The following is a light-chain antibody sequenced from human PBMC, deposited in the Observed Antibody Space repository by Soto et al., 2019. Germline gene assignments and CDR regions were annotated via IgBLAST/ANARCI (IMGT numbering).Light chain of an antibody. J-gene: IGKJ1*01. Sequence: EIVMAQSRATLSGAAGGGATRGCRASQSLNNNLAWYQQRPGQAPRLLIYDTSTRAEGIPARFSGSGSGTEFTLTISSLQSEDFAVYYCQHYNDWPALGQGTKVDIK. CDR3: QHYNDWPA. CDR2: DTS. V-gene: IGKV3-15*01. CDR1: QSLNNN.